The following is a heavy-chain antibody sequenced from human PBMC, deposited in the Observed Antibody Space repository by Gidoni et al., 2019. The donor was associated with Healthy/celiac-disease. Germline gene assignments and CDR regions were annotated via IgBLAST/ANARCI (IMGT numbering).Heavy chain of an antibody. CDR2: IYPSGGT. Sequence: QVQLQESGPGLVKPSGPLSLTCAVSGGSISSSTWWSWVRQPPGKGLEWIGEIYPSGGTNYNPSLKSRVTRSGDKSKNQCSLKLSSVTAADTAVYYCARAAAGPADFDYWGQGTLVTVSS. V-gene: IGHV4-4*02. CDR3: ARAAAGPADFDY. CDR1: GGSISSSTW. J-gene: IGHJ4*02. D-gene: IGHD6-13*01.